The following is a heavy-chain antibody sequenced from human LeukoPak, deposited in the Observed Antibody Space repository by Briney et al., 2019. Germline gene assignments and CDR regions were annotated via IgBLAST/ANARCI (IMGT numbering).Heavy chain of an antibody. V-gene: IGHV1-8*01. CDR2: VHPNSGNT. J-gene: IGHJ5*02. Sequence: ASVKVSCQTSGYPFTTWEINWVRQAAGQGLEWMGWVHPNSGNTAYAKKSQGRVTMTRATSISTSNMKLSGLRFDDTAVYFGARGPRNDPWAREPWSPSPQ. CDR1: GYPFTTWE. CDR3: ARGPRNDP.